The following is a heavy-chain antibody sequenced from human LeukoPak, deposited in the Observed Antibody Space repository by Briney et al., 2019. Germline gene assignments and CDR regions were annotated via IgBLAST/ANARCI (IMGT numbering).Heavy chain of an antibody. CDR1: GFTFGDYA. Sequence: GGSLRLSCTASGFTFGDYAMSWFRQAPGKGLEWVGFIRSKAYGGTTEYAASVKGRFTISRDDSKSIAYLQMNSLKTEDTAVYYCTRGDGAVAGTVEWFDPWGQGTLVTVSS. J-gene: IGHJ5*02. D-gene: IGHD6-19*01. CDR3: TRGDGAVAGTVEWFDP. V-gene: IGHV3-49*03. CDR2: IRSKAYGGTT.